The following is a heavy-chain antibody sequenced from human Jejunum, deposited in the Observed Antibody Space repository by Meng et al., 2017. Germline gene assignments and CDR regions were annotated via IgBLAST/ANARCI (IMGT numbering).Heavy chain of an antibody. D-gene: IGHD3-16*02. V-gene: IGHV2-5*02. Sequence: SGPTLVKPTQTLTLTCTFSGFSLSTSGVGVGWIRQTPGKALEWLGIIYWDDDDRYSPSLRSTLTITKDTSKNQVVLTMTNLDPVDTATYYCAHIICGDAAFDVWGQGTMVTVSS. J-gene: IGHJ3*01. CDR1: GFSLSTSGVG. CDR3: AHIICGDAAFDV. CDR2: IYWDDDD.